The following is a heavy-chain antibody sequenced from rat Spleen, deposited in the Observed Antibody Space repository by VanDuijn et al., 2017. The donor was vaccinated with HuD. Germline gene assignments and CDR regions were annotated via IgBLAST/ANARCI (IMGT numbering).Heavy chain of an antibody. V-gene: IGHV2-32*01. CDR2: IWGDGST. CDR3: ARGTTTFAY. D-gene: IGHD1-5*01. Sequence: VQLVESGGGLVQPGRSMKFSCAASGFTFSDYDMAWVCQAPTKGLEWMGVIWGDGSTAYNSALKSRLSISRDTSKSQVFLKMSSLKTEDTATYYCARGTTTFAYWGQGTLVTVSS. CDR1: GFTFSDYD. J-gene: IGHJ3*01.